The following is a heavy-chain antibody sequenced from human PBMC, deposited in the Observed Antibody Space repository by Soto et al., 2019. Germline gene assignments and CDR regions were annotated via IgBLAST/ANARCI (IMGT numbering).Heavy chain of an antibody. CDR3: ARAPSGYDPLFEH. Sequence: QVQLVQSGAEVKKPGASVKVSCKASGYTFGHFAIHWLRQAPGQRPEWMGWISGGNGNTKYSQNFQGRVNITRDTTASTAHMELTSLTFDDMAVYYWARAPSGYDPLFEHWGQGTLVTVAS. V-gene: IGHV1-3*01. CDR1: GYTFGHFA. J-gene: IGHJ4*02. CDR2: ISGGNGNT. D-gene: IGHD5-12*01.